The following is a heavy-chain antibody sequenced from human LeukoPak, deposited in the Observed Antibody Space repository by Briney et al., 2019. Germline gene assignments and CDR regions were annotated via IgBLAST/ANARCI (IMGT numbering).Heavy chain of an antibody. Sequence: GASVKVSCKASGYTFTSYAMHWVRQAPGQRLEWMGWINAGNGNTKYSQKFQGRVTITRDTSASTAYMELSSLRSEDTAVYYCARDLVVVTAQTNFSFGMDVWGQGTTVTVSS. CDR1: GYTFTSYA. CDR2: INAGNGNT. D-gene: IGHD2-21*02. J-gene: IGHJ6*02. CDR3: ARDLVVVTAQTNFSFGMDV. V-gene: IGHV1-3*01.